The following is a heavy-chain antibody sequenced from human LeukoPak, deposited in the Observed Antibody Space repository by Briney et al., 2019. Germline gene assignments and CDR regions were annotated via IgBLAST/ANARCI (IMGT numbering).Heavy chain of an antibody. V-gene: IGHV3-74*01. CDR2: IIGDGTRT. D-gene: IGHD2-8*01. CDR3: LRVDDTNGHNWFDP. Sequence: GGSLRLSCAASGFISSYYWMYWVRQGSGKGPVWVSRIIGDGTRTDYADSVKGRFTISRDNAKSTLYLQMNSLTVEDTAVYYCLRVDDTNGHNWFDPWGQGTLVTVSS. CDR1: GFISSYYW. J-gene: IGHJ5*02.